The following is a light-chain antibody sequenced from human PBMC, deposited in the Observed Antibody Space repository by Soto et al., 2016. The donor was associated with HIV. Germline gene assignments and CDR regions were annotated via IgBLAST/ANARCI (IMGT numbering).Light chain of an antibody. V-gene: IGKV1-39*01. Sequence: DIQMTQSPSSLSASVGDRVTITCRSSQTINNFLNWYQQKPGKAPKLLIYGASNLQSGVPSRFSGSGSGTDFTLTISNLQPEDFATYFCQQANSFPPPFGQGTKLEIK. CDR1: QTINNF. CDR2: GAS. J-gene: IGKJ2*01. CDR3: QQANSFPPP.